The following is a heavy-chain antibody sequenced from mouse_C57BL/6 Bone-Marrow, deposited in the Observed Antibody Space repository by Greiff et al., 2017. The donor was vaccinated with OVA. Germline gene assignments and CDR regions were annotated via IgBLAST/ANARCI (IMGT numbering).Heavy chain of an antibody. CDR1: GFTFSSYG. J-gene: IGHJ3*01. D-gene: IGHD1-1*01. V-gene: IGHV5-6*01. CDR3: ARHRVVASPLAY. CDR2: ISSGGSYT. Sequence: EVKLMESGGDLVKPGGSLKLSCAASGFTFSSYGMSWVRQTPDKRLEWVATISSGGSYTYYPASVKGRFTISRDNAKNTLYLQMSSLKSEDTAMYYCARHRVVASPLAYWGQGTLVTVSA.